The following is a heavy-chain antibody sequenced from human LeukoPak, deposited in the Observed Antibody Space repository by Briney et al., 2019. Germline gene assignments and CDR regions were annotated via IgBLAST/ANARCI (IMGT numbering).Heavy chain of an antibody. V-gene: IGHV3-74*01. Sequence: GGSLRLSCAASGFIFSTYSMNWVRQAPGKGLVWVSRINSVGSSTSSADSVKGRFTISRDNAKNTLYLQMNSLRAEDTAVYYCARDFDRYYFDYWGQGTLVTVSS. CDR3: ARDFDRYYFDY. CDR2: INSVGSST. D-gene: IGHD3-9*01. J-gene: IGHJ4*02. CDR1: GFIFSTYS.